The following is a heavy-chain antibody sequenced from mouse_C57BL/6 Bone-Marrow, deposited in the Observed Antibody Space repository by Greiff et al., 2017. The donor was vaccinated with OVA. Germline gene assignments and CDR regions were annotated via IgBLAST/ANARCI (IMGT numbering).Heavy chain of an antibody. Sequence: VQLQQSGPELVKPGASVKISCKASGYTFTDYYMNWVKQSHGKSLEWIGDINPNNGGTSYNQKFKGKATLTVDKSSSTAYMELRSLTSEDSAVYYCARSTIYYYGSSYGFAYWGQGTLVTVSA. J-gene: IGHJ3*01. CDR2: INPNNGGT. CDR3: ARSTIYYYGSSYGFAY. D-gene: IGHD1-1*01. V-gene: IGHV1-26*01. CDR1: GYTFTDYY.